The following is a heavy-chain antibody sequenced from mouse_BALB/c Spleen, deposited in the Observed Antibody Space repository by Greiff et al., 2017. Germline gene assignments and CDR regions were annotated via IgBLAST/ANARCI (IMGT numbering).Heavy chain of an antibody. CDR2: ISSGGSYT. CDR3: TRGYYGYDEGYFDV. D-gene: IGHD2-2*01. J-gene: IGHJ1*01. CDR1: GFTFSSYT. Sequence: EVKLMESGGGLVKPGGSLKLSCAASGFTFSSYTMSWVRQTPEKRLEWVATISSGGSYTYYPDSVKGRFTISRDNAKNTLYLQMSSLKSEDTAMYYCTRGYYGYDEGYFDVWGAGTTVTVSS. V-gene: IGHV5-6-4*01.